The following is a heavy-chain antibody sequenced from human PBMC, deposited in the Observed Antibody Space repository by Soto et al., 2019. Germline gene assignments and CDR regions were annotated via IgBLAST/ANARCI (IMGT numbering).Heavy chain of an antibody. CDR3: ARRIAAAGGYYYYAFDV. CDR2: IDPIDSKT. V-gene: IGHV5-10-1*01. Sequence: GESLKISGKGSGYNFDRYWRKRLRQKNGKGLEWMGRIDPIDSKTKYSPSLEGHITISVDKSISTTYLQWSSLKASDTAIYYCARRIAAAGGYYYYAFDVWGQGTAVTVSS. J-gene: IGHJ6*02. D-gene: IGHD6-13*01. CDR1: GYNFDRYW.